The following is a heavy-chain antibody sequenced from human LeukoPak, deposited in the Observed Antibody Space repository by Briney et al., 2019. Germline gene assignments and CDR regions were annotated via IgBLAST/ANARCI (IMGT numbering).Heavy chain of an antibody. V-gene: IGHV3-21*06. CDR3: ARVGWSTGYH. J-gene: IGHJ1*01. Sequence: PGGSLRLSCAASGFTFSSYSMNWVRQAPGKGLEWVSSIRSSSSYIYYADSVKGRFTISRDNAKNSLYLQMNSLRAEDTAVYYCARVGWSTGYHWGQGSLVTAAS. CDR2: IRSSSSYI. CDR1: GFTFSSYS. D-gene: IGHD5/OR15-5a*01.